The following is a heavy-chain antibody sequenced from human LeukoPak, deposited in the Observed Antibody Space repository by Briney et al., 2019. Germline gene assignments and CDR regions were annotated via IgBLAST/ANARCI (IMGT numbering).Heavy chain of an antibody. CDR3: ASLGSGSSPIIDFDY. V-gene: IGHV1-46*01. Sequence: AASVKVSCKASGYSFTSYYIHWVRQAPGQGLEWMGIIDPSGGSTYYAQKFQGRITMTRDTSTSTVYMELSSLRSEDTAIYYCASLGSGSSPIIDFDYWGQGALVTVSS. CDR2: IDPSGGST. CDR1: GYSFTSYY. D-gene: IGHD3-10*01. J-gene: IGHJ4*02.